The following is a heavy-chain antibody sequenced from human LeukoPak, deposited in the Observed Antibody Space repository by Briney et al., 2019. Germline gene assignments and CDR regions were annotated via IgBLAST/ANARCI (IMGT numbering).Heavy chain of an antibody. CDR1: GGSFSGYY. V-gene: IGHV4-34*01. Sequence: PSETLSLTCAVYGGSFSGYYWSWIRQPPGKGLEWIGEINHSGSTNYNPSLKSRVTISVDTSKNQFSLKLSSVTAADTAVYYCARGSGIAAAGTHDYWSQGTLVTVSS. CDR2: INHSGST. J-gene: IGHJ4*02. D-gene: IGHD6-13*01. CDR3: ARGSGIAAAGTHDY.